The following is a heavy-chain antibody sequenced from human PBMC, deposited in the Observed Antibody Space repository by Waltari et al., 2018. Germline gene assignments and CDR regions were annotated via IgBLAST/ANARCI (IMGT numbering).Heavy chain of an antibody. CDR2: ISSSSSYI. CDR3: ARDLLCSSTSCYSYSGMDV. CDR1: GFTFSSYS. V-gene: IGHV3-21*01. D-gene: IGHD2-2*01. J-gene: IGHJ6*02. Sequence: EVQLVESGGGLVKPGGTLRLSCAASGFTFSSYSMNWVRQATGKGLAWVSSISSSSSYIYYADSVKGRFPISRDNANNSLYLQMNSLRAEDTAVYYCARDLLCSSTSCYSYSGMDVWGQGTTVTVSS.